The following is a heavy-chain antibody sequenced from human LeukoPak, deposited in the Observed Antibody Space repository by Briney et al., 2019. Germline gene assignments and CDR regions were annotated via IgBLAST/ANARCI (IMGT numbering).Heavy chain of an antibody. CDR2: IYFSGST. CDR1: GGSINSYY. Sequence: SETLSLTCIVSGGSINSYYWSWIRQPPGKGLEWIGYIYFSGSTNYNPSLKSRVTISVDTSKNQFSLKLSSVTAADTAVYYCARQVGSDFDYWGQGTLVTVSS. V-gene: IGHV4-59*08. J-gene: IGHJ4*02. CDR3: ARQVGSDFDY. D-gene: IGHD2-2*01.